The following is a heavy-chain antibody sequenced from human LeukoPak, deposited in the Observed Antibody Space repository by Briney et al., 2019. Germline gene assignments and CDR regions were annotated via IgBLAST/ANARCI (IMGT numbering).Heavy chain of an antibody. CDR3: VRDGQELAFDK. J-gene: IGHJ4*02. CDR1: GFSFSNSW. Sequence: GGSLRLSCADSGFSFSNSWMHWGRHTPEPGLVWVSRICTDGAGTSSADSVKGRFTIARDNAKNTLYLQMNSLRVEDTALYYCVRDGQELAFDKWGQGTLVTVSS. D-gene: IGHD1-1*01. CDR2: ICTDGAGT. V-gene: IGHV3-74*01.